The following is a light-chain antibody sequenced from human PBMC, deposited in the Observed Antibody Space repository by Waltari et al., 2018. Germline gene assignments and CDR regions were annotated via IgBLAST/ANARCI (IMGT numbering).Light chain of an antibody. V-gene: IGLV2-23*02. CDR1: SNDIGNSNH. CDR2: EAT. J-gene: IGLJ2*01. CDR3: RSYTTRISFV. Sequence: QPALTQPASVSGSPGQSITISCTGSSNDIGNSNHVCWYQQHPGKAPRLIISEATERPSGGSGRLSGSKSGTTAYLTISGLHAEDEADYYCRSYTTRISFVFGGGTKLSVL.